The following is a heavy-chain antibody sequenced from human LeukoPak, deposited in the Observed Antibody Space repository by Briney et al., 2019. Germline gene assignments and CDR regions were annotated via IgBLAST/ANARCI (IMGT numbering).Heavy chain of an antibody. J-gene: IGHJ6*03. V-gene: IGHV4-59*01. CDR2: IYYTGTT. CDR1: GASINSYF. Sequence: SETLSLTCSVSGASINSYFWNWVRQAPGKGLEWLGYIYYTGTTDHNPSLKSRVTMSVDMSKNQYSLNLRSVTAADTAVYYCARSRGGGYNYFYMDVWGKGTTVTVSS. D-gene: IGHD5-24*01. CDR3: ARSRGGGYNYFYMDV.